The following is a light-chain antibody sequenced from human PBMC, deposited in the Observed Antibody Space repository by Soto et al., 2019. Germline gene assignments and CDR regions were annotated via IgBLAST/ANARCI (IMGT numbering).Light chain of an antibody. CDR3: QHRSNWLGT. V-gene: IGKV3-11*01. J-gene: IGKJ1*01. CDR2: DAF. Sequence: EIVLTQSPATLSLSPGERATLSCRASQSVSSYLAWYQQKPGQAPRLLIYDAFNRATGIPVRFSGSGSGTDFTLTISSLEPEDFAVYYCQHRSNWLGTFGQGTEVEIK. CDR1: QSVSSY.